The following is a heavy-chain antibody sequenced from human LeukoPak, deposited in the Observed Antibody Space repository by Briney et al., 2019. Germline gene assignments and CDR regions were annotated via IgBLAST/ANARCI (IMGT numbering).Heavy chain of an antibody. J-gene: IGHJ5*01. CDR3: AKGWTMFDS. Sequence: PGGSLRLSCVASGFSFSSSSMSWVRQAPGKGLEWVSSASHDGRNTHYAASVKGRFTVSRDNSKNALSVQMNSLRAEDAALYYCAKGWTMFDSWSQGILVTVSS. CDR2: ASHDGRNT. V-gene: IGHV3-23*01. D-gene: IGHD3/OR15-3a*01. CDR1: GFSFSSSS.